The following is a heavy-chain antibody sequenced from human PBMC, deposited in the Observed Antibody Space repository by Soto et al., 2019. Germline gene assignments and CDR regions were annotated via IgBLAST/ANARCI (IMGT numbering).Heavy chain of an antibody. Sequence: SETLSLTCAVSGYSISSGYYWGWIRQPPGKGLEWIGSIYHSGSTYYNPSRKSRVTISVDTSKNQFSLKLRSATAADTDVYYCARGAGQRPTAPIDYWGQGTLVTVSS. J-gene: IGHJ4*02. D-gene: IGHD6-25*01. CDR1: GYSISSGYY. CDR2: IYHSGST. V-gene: IGHV4-38-2*01. CDR3: ARGAGQRPTAPIDY.